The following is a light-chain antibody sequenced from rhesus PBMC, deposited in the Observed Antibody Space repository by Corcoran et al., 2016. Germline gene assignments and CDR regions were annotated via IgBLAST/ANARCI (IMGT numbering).Light chain of an antibody. J-gene: IGKJ1*01. CDR2: AAS. Sequence: DIQMTQSPSSLSASVGDTVPITCRASQGPSSYLNWFQQKPGKAPKLLIYAASSLESGVPSRFSGNGSGTEFTLTSSSLPPEDFAAYYCLQHNSYPWTFGQGAKVEIK. CDR1: QGPSSY. V-gene: IGKV1-28*01. CDR3: LQHNSYPWT.